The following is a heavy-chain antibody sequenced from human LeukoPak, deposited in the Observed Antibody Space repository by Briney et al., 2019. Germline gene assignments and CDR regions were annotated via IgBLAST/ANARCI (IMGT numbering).Heavy chain of an antibody. Sequence: GASVKVSCKASGYTVTNYGISWVRQAPGQGLEWMGWISAYNGDTDYAQKLQGRVTMTTDTSTSTAYMDLRSLRSDDTAVYYCARGVVGATLYYFDYWGQGTLVTVSS. D-gene: IGHD1-26*01. CDR2: ISAYNGDT. CDR1: GYTVTNYG. V-gene: IGHV1-18*01. CDR3: ARGVVGATLYYFDY. J-gene: IGHJ4*02.